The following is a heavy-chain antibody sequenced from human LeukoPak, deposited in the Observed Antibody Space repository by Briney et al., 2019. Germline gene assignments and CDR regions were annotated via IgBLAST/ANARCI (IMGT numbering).Heavy chain of an antibody. CDR1: GFTFSSYE. CDR3: AKDIRRRATTVDY. CDR2: ISSSGSTI. V-gene: IGHV3-48*03. J-gene: IGHJ4*02. D-gene: IGHD4-17*01. Sequence: GGSLRLSCAASGFTFSSYEMNWVRQAPGKGLEWVAYISSSGSTIYYADSVKGRFTISRDNATNSLYLQMNSLRAEDTALYYCAKDIRRRATTVDYWGQGTLVTVSS.